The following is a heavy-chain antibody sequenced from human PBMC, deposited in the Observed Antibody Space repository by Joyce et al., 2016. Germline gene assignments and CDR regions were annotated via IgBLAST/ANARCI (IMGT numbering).Heavy chain of an antibody. CDR3: ARVGSSWSFGY. J-gene: IGHJ4*02. CDR2: ICYTGST. CDR1: GDSIGTYY. V-gene: IGHV4-59*01. Sequence: QVQLQESGPGLVKPSETLSLTCTVSGDSIGTYYWNWIRQPPGKGLEWIGYICYTGSTSYNPSLKSRVTMSVDMAKNQFSLNLNSVTAADTAVYYCARVGSSWSFGYWGQGTLVTVSS. D-gene: IGHD6-13*01.